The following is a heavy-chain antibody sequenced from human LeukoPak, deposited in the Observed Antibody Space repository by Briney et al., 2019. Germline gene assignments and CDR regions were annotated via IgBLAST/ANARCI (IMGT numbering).Heavy chain of an antibody. D-gene: IGHD2-21*01. CDR3: ARGLLYYYYYMDV. CDR1: GGSFSGYY. V-gene: IGHV4-34*01. J-gene: IGHJ6*03. CDR2: IYHSGST. Sequence: SETLSLTCAVYGGSFSGYYWSWIRQPPGKGLEWIGEIYHSGSTDYNPSLKSRVTISVDTSKNQFSLKLSSVTAADTAVYYCARGLLYYYYYMDVWGKGTTVTVSS.